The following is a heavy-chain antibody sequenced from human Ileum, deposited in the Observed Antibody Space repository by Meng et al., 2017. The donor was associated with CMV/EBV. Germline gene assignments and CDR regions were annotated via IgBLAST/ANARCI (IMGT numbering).Heavy chain of an antibody. CDR1: GYTFTNNN. CDR2: IDTNTGNP. D-gene: IGHD1-26*01. CDR3: ARDGLSGRYFDY. J-gene: IGHJ4*02. V-gene: IGHV7-4-1*02. Sequence: CKNFGYTFTNNNIIWVRQAPGQGPECMGWIDTNTGNPTYAHGFTGRFVFSLDTSVNTAYLQISSLKAEDTAVYYCARDGLSGRYFDYWGQGTLVTVSS.